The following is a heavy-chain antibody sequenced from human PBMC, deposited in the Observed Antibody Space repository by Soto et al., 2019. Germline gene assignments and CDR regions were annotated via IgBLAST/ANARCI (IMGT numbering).Heavy chain of an antibody. CDR1: GYTFTGYY. J-gene: IGHJ4*02. Sequence: QVQLVQSGAEVKKPGASVKVSCKASGYTFTGYYMHWVRQAPGQGLEWMGWINPNSGGTNYAQKFKGWATMTRDTSISTDYMELSRLRSDETAAYYCAREYQNYFDYWGQGTLVTVSS. CDR3: AREYQNYFDY. V-gene: IGHV1-2*04. CDR2: INPNSGGT.